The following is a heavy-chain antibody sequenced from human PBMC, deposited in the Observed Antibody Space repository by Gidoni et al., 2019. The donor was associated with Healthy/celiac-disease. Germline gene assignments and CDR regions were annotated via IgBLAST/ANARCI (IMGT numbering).Heavy chain of an antibody. V-gene: IGHV3-53*01. D-gene: IGHD6-19*01. CDR3: ARGDSSGWYCLDY. Sequence: EVQLVESGGGLIQPGGSLRLSCAASGFTVSSTYMSWVRQAPGKGLEWVSVIYSGGSTYYADSVKGRFTISRDNSKNTLYLQMNSLRAEDTAVYYCARGDSSGWYCLDYWGQGTLVTVSS. CDR1: GFTVSSTY. J-gene: IGHJ4*02. CDR2: IYSGGST.